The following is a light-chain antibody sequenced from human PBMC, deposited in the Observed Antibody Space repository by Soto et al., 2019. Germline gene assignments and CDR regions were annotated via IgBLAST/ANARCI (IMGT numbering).Light chain of an antibody. Sequence: QSVLTQPPSVSGAPGQRVTISCTGSSSNIGAGYDVHWYQQLPGTAPKLLLYGNSNRPSGVPDRFSGSKSGTSASLAITGLQAEDEADYYCQSYDSSLSGFYVFGPGTKLTVL. V-gene: IGLV1-40*01. CDR2: GNS. CDR3: QSYDSSLSGFYV. J-gene: IGLJ1*01. CDR1: SSNIGAGYD.